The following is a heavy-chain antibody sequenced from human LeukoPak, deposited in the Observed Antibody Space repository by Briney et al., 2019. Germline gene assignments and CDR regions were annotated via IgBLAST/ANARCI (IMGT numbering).Heavy chain of an antibody. V-gene: IGHV3-23*01. Sequence: PGGSLRLSCAASGFTFSNYGMSWLRQAPGKGLEWVSAISGSGGSTYYADSVKGRFTISRDNSKNTLYVQVNSLRAEDTAVYYCAKTRPLDSSSWSHGDYWGQGTLVTVSS. D-gene: IGHD6-13*01. CDR3: AKTRPLDSSSWSHGDY. CDR2: ISGSGGST. CDR1: GFTFSNYG. J-gene: IGHJ4*02.